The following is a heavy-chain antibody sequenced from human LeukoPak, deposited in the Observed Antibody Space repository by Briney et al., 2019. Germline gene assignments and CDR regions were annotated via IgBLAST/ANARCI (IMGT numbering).Heavy chain of an antibody. CDR1: EFTFSSHA. J-gene: IGHJ4*02. V-gene: IGHV3-23*01. Sequence: GGSLRLSCAASEFTFSSHAMSWVRQAPGKGLEWVSGISGSGDTTHYADSVRGRFTISRDNYQNAVYLQMNSLRGDDTALYFCAKGGGGHCSGGFCSIFDYWGQGALVTVSS. CDR3: AKGGGGHCSGGFCSIFDY. CDR2: ISGSGDTT. D-gene: IGHD2-15*01.